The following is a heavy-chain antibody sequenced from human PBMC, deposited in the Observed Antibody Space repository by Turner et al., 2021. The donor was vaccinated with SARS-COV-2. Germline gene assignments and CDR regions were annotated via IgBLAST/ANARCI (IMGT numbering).Heavy chain of an antibody. D-gene: IGHD5-18*01. V-gene: IGHV4-39*01. Sequence: QLQLQESGPGLVKPSDTLSLTCTVSGGSISSSSYYWGRIRQPPGKGLEWIGNRYYSGSAYYNPSLKSRVTISVDPSKNQFSLKLTSVTAADTAVYYCARLMDTAMDYYGTDVWGQGTTVTVSS. CDR2: RYYSGSA. CDR1: GGSISSSSYY. CDR3: ARLMDTAMDYYGTDV. J-gene: IGHJ6*02.